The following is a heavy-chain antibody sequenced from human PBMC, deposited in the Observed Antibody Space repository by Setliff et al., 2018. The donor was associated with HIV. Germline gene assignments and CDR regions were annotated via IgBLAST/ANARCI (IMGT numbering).Heavy chain of an antibody. CDR2: LYSAGTS. J-gene: IGHJ3*02. V-gene: IGHV3-53*01. CDR3: ASTDTSNYDAFDI. D-gene: IGHD4-4*01. CDR1: GFSVTNNY. Sequence: GGSLRLSCAASGFSVTNNYMMWVRQAPGKGLEWVSTLYSAGTSYFAGSVAGRFTISRDTSKNTLYLQMNSLGAEDTAIYYCASTDTSNYDAFDIWGPGTMVTVSS.